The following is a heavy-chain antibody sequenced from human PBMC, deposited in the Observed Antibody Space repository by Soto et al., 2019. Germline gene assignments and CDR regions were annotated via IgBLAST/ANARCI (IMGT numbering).Heavy chain of an antibody. CDR1: GGTFSSYA. CDR3: AGGPACSSTSCYEDYYYYGMDV. Sequence: QVQLVQSGAEVKKPGSSVKVSCKASGGTFSSYAISWVRQAPGQGLEWMGGIIPIFGTANYAQKLQGRVTIPADKSTSTAYMEPGSLSPDDTSVYYGAGGPACSSTSCYEDYYYYGMDVWGRRTRVTVS. V-gene: IGHV1-69*06. D-gene: IGHD2-2*01. J-gene: IGHJ6*02. CDR2: IIPIFGTA.